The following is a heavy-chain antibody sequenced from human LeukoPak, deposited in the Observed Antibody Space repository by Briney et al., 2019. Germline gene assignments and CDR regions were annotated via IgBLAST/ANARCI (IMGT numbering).Heavy chain of an antibody. CDR3: ARAFRQAGTVFDY. D-gene: IGHD6-13*01. Sequence: GGSLRLSCAASGITFSRSWMTWVRQAPGKGLEWVANIKQDGSEKYYVDSVKGRFTISRDSAKNSLYLQMDSLRAEDTAVYYCARAFRQAGTVFDYWGQGAQVTVSS. J-gene: IGHJ4*02. CDR2: IKQDGSEK. V-gene: IGHV3-7*04. CDR1: GITFSRSW.